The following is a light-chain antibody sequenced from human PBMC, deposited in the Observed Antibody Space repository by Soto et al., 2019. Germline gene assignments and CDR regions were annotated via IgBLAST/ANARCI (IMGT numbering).Light chain of an antibody. V-gene: IGLV2-8*01. J-gene: IGLJ3*02. Sequence: QSALTQPPSASGSPGQSVAISCTGTSSDVGGYNYVSWYQQHPSKAPKLMLYDVNKRPSGVPDRFSGSKSGNTASLTVSGLQAEDEADYYCSSYAGGNNWVFGGGTKVTVL. CDR2: DVN. CDR3: SSYAGGNNWV. CDR1: SSDVGGYNY.